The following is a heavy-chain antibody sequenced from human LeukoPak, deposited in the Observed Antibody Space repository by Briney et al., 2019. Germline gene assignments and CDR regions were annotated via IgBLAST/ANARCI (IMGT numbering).Heavy chain of an antibody. V-gene: IGHV4-34*01. CDR2: INHSGST. J-gene: IGHJ4*02. Sequence: ASETLSLTCAVYGGSFSGYYWSWIRQPPGKGLEWIGEINHSGSTNYNPSLKSRVTISVDTSKNQFSLKLSSVTAADTAVYYCARGRYDSSRYYYDYWGQGTLVTVSS. CDR1: GGSFSGYY. CDR3: ARGRYDSSRYYYDY. D-gene: IGHD3-22*01.